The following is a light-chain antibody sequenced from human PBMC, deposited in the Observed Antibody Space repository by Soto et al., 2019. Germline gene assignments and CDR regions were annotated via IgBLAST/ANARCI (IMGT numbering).Light chain of an antibody. J-gene: IGKJ1*01. CDR2: DAS. V-gene: IGKV3-15*01. Sequence: EIGLTQSGASRSLSPGERATLCCRASQSVSSYLAWYQQKPGQAPRLLIYDASTRAAGVPARFSGSGSGTEFTLPISSLQSEDFAVYYCQQYNTWPRTFAQGTKVDIK. CDR1: QSVSSY. CDR3: QQYNTWPRT.